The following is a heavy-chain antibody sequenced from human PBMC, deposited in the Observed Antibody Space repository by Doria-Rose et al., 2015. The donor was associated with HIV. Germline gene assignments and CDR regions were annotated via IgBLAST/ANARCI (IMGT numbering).Heavy chain of an antibody. CDR1: GVSLSSPGMG. D-gene: IGHD6-13*01. J-gene: IGHJ4*02. V-gene: IGHV2-26*01. Sequence: QWGPVLVEPTETLTLTCTVSGVSLSSPGMGVSWIRQPPGKALEWLAHIFSDDERSYKTSLKSRPTISRGTSKSQVVLTMTDMDPVDTATYYCARIKSSRWYHKYYFDFWGQGTLVIVSA. CDR3: ARIKSSRWYHKYYFDF. CDR2: IFSDDER.